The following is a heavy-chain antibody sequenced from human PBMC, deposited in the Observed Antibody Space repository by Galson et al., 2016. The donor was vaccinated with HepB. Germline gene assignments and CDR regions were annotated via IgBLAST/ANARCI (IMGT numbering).Heavy chain of an antibody. D-gene: IGHD1-1*01. J-gene: IGHJ3*02. Sequence: TLSLTCTVSGGSISSGDYYWSWIRQTPGGDLEWIGYIYHTGITYYKPSLESRVTMSVDTSKNQLYLKLTSVTAADTAVYFCARPLLETIALGGAFDIWGQGTMLTVSS. CDR1: GGSISSGDYY. CDR3: ARPLLETIALGGAFDI. CDR2: IYHTGIT. V-gene: IGHV4-30-4*01.